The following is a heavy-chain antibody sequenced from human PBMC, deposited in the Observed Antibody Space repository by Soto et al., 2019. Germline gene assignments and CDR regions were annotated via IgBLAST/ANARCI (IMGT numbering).Heavy chain of an antibody. V-gene: IGHV1-69*01. CDR3: ARPQVSGWRFNALDF. CDR2: IIPMFDTA. J-gene: IGHJ3*01. Sequence: QVVLVQSGAEVKNPGASVKVSCKASGGTFGRNAINWVRQAPGQGFEWMGGIIPMFDTANHAQKFRDRIMITADESTNTAYLELKDLRSEDTAIDYCARPQVSGWRFNALDFWGQGTMVTVSS. CDR1: GGTFGRNA. D-gene: IGHD6-19*01.